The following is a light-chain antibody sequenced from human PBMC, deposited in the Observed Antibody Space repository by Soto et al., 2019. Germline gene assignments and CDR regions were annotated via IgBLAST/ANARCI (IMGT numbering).Light chain of an antibody. CDR3: SSYTSSSTPYV. Sequence: QSVLTQPASVSGSPGQSITISCTGTSSDVGGYNYVSWYQQHPGKAPKLMIYEVSNRPSGVSNRFSGSKSGNTASLTISGLQAEDGDDYYCSSYTSSSTPYVFGTGTKVTVL. CDR1: SSDVGGYNY. CDR2: EVS. J-gene: IGLJ1*01. V-gene: IGLV2-14*01.